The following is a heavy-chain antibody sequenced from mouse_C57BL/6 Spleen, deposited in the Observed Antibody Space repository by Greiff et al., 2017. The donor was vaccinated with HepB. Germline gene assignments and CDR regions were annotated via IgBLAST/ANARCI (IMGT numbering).Heavy chain of an antibody. CDR1: GYTFTDYN. J-gene: IGHJ2*01. D-gene: IGHD3-2*02. Sequence: EVQLQQSGPELVKPGASVKIPCKASGYTFTDYNMDWVKQSHGKSLEWIGDINPNNGGTIYNQKFKGKATLTVDKSSSTAYMELRSLTSEATAVYYCARTRSGYSRYYFDYWGQGTTLTVSS. V-gene: IGHV1-18*01. CDR2: INPNNGGT. CDR3: ARTRSGYSRYYFDY.